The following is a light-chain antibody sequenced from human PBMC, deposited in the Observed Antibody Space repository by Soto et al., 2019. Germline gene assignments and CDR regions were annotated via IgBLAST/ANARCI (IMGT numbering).Light chain of an antibody. V-gene: IGKV1-5*03. CDR2: LAS. CDR1: QSISRF. Sequence: DIQMTQSPSTLSASVGDRVTITCRASQSISRFLAWYQQKPGKAPKLLIYLASSLESGVPSRFSGSASGTEFTLTISSLQPDDFATYYCQQYDGYSRTFGQGTKV. J-gene: IGKJ1*01. CDR3: QQYDGYSRT.